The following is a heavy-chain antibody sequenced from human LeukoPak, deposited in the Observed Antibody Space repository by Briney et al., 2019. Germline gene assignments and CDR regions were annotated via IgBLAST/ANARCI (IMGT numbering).Heavy chain of an antibody. J-gene: IGHJ6*02. Sequence: SETLSLTCTVSDGSISSSSYYWGWIRQPPGKGLEWIGSIYYSGSTYYNPSLKSRVTISVDTSKNQFSLKLSSVTAADTAVYYCARRYYDFWSGYYTGHYGMDVWGQGTTVTVSS. D-gene: IGHD3-3*01. CDR1: DGSISSSSYY. V-gene: IGHV4-39*01. CDR2: IYYSGST. CDR3: ARRYYDFWSGYYTGHYGMDV.